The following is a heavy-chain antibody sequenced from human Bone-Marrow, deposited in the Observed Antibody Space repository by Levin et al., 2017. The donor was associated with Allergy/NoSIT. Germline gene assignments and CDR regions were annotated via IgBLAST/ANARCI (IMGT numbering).Heavy chain of an antibody. CDR2: IKSDGSHT. Sequence: GGSLRLSCAASGFPFSSHWMHWVRQVPAKGLVWVSRIKSDGSHTDYADYVKGRFTISRDNAKNTLFLQMNSLSAEDTAVYYCAREKWLQGDYFDYWGQGTPVTVSS. CDR1: GFPFSSHW. D-gene: IGHD5-24*01. CDR3: AREKWLQGDYFDY. J-gene: IGHJ4*02. V-gene: IGHV3-74*01.